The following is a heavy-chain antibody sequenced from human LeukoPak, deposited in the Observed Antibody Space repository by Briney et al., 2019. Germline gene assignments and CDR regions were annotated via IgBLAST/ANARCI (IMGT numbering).Heavy chain of an antibody. CDR3: ASVGLDGDPGDEFDY. J-gene: IGHJ4*02. Sequence: GGSLRLSCAASGFTVSSNYMNWVRQAPGKGLEWVSYISSSGSTIYYADSVKGRFTISRDNAKNSLYLQMNSLRAEDTAVYYCASVGLDGDPGDEFDYWGQGTLVTVSS. D-gene: IGHD4-17*01. V-gene: IGHV3-48*03. CDR2: ISSSGSTI. CDR1: GFTVSSNY.